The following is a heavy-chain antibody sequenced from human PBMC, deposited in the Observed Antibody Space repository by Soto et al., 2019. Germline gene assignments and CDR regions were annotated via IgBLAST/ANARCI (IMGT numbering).Heavy chain of an antibody. CDR3: AKDRVLGDCSGGSCYGTAFDI. CDR1: GFTFSSYG. CDR2: ISYDGSNK. Sequence: QVQLVESGGGVVQPGRSLRLSCAASGFTFSSYGMHWVRQAPGKGLEWVAVISYDGSNKYYADSVKGRFTISRDNSKNTLYLQMNSLRAEDTAVYYCAKDRVLGDCSGGSCYGTAFDIWGQGTMVTVSS. V-gene: IGHV3-30*18. D-gene: IGHD2-15*01. J-gene: IGHJ3*02.